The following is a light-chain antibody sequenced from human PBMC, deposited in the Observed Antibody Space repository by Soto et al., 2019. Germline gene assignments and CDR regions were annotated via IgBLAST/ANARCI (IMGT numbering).Light chain of an antibody. CDR3: QQYNNWPLT. Sequence: DIRMTQSPSTLSSSVGDIFTISCRASQSIGDWLAWYQQKPGKAPKLLIYKASTLKSGVPSRFSGSGSGTEFTLTISSLQPDDFAVYYCQQYNNWPLTFGGGTKVDIK. CDR2: KAS. CDR1: QSIGDW. V-gene: IGKV1-5*03. J-gene: IGKJ4*01.